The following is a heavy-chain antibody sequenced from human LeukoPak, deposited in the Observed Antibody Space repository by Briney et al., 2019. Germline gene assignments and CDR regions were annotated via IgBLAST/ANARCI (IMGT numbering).Heavy chain of an antibody. CDR3: ARATGPRNYYDSSGYWFSNYYYYGMDV. D-gene: IGHD3-22*01. Sequence: PGGSLRLSCAASGFTVSSNYMSWVRQAPGKGLEWVSVSYSGGSTYYADSVKGRFTISRDNSKNTLYLQMNSLRAEDTAVYYCARATGPRNYYDSSGYWFSNYYYYGMDVWVPGTTVTVSS. CDR1: GFTVSSNY. J-gene: IGHJ6*02. V-gene: IGHV3-66*02. CDR2: SYSGGST.